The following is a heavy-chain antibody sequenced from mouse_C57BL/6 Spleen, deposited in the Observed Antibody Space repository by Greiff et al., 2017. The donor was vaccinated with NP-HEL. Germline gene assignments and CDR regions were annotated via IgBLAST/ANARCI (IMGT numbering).Heavy chain of an antibody. D-gene: IGHD1-1*01. V-gene: IGHV1-85*01. J-gene: IGHJ1*03. CDR2: IYPRDGST. CDR3: ARSLYYGSSYWYFDV. Sequence: QVQLKESGPELVKPGASVKLSCKASGYTFTSYDINWVKQRPGPGLEWIGWIYPRDGSTKYNEKFKGKATLTVDTSSSTAYMELHSLTSEDSAVYFCARSLYYGSSYWYFDVWGTGTTVTVSS. CDR1: GYTFTSYD.